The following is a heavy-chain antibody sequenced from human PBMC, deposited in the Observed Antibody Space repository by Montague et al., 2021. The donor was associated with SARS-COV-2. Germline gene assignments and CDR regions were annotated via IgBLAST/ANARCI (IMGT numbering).Heavy chain of an antibody. CDR1: GGSISSSSYY. V-gene: IGHV4-39*07. Sequence: ETLSLTCTVAGGSISSSSYYWGWIRQPPGKGLEWIGSIYYSGSTYYNPSLKSRVTISVDTSKNQFSLKLSSVTAADAAVYYCARVGRQQLVRLSGMDVWGQGTTVTVSS. CDR2: IYYSGST. J-gene: IGHJ6*02. CDR3: ARVGRQQLVRLSGMDV. D-gene: IGHD6-13*01.